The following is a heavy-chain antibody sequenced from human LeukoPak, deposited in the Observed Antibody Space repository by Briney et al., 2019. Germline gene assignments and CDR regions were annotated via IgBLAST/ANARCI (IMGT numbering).Heavy chain of an antibody. V-gene: IGHV4-39*07. J-gene: IGHJ4*02. D-gene: IGHD6-6*01. CDR3: ARALGGSSSSCEFDY. CDR2: MYYSGST. Sequence: PSETLSLTCTVSGGSISSSSYYWGWIRQPPGKGLEWIGSMYYSGSTYYNPSLKSRVTISVDTSKNQFSLKLSSVTAADTAVYYCARALGGSSSSCEFDYWGQGTLVTVSS. CDR1: GGSISSSSYY.